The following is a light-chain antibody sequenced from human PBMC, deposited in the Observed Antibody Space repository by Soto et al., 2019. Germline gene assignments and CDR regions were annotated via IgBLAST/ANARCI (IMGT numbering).Light chain of an antibody. J-gene: IGKJ2*01. Sequence: IQLTQSPSSLSASVGDRVTVTCRASPSINIYLNWYQQKPGKAPTLLIYGASTLQSGVPSRFSGGGSRTDVTLTISSLQTQDFVTYYCQQSYRSPYTFGQGTKLQI. CDR3: QQSYRSPYT. CDR1: PSINIY. CDR2: GAS. V-gene: IGKV1-39*01.